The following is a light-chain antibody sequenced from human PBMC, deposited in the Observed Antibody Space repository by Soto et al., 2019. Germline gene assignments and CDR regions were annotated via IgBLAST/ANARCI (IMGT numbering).Light chain of an antibody. J-gene: IGLJ1*01. CDR2: EVN. CDR3: SSYAGSSNV. CDR1: SSDVGGYNY. Sequence: QSAMTQPPLASGSPGQSVAISCTGTSSDVGGYNYVSWYQQHPGKAPKLMIYEVNKRPSGVPDRFSGSKSGNTASLTVSGLQAEDEADYYCSSYAGSSNVFGTGTKLTVL. V-gene: IGLV2-8*01.